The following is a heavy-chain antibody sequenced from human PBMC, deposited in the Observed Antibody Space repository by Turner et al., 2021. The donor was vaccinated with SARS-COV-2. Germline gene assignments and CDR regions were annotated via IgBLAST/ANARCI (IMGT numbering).Heavy chain of an antibody. CDR2: IKQDGSEK. J-gene: IGHJ4*02. V-gene: IGHV3-7*03. D-gene: IGHD6-13*01. CDR3: ARLHTSSWYFDY. CDR1: GFTCSSYW. Sequence: EVQLVESGGGVVQPGGSLRLSCAASGFTCSSYWMSWVRQAPGKGLEWVANIKQDGSEKYYVDSVKGRFTISRDNAKNSLYLQMNSLRAEDTAVYYCARLHTSSWYFDYWGQGTLVTVSS.